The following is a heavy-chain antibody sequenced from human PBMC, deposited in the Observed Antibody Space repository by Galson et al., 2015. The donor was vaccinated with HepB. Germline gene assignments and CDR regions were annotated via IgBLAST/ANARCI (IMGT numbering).Heavy chain of an antibody. CDR1: GISFDSYA. V-gene: IGHV3-30*14. CDR3: AYGSGSYFLDN. J-gene: IGHJ4*02. D-gene: IGHD3-10*01. Sequence: SLRLSCATSGISFDSYAMHWVRQAPSKGLEWMAVISYDGGTTFHADSVKGRFTIFRDNSGKTLYLQMNSLRSDDTAIYYCAYGSGSYFLDNWGQGTLVTVSS. CDR2: ISYDGGTT.